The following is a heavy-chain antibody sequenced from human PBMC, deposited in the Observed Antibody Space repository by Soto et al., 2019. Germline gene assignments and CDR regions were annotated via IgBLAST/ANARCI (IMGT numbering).Heavy chain of an antibody. CDR3: ARDSVTWIQLWPRNDDAFDI. CDR2: IKQDGSEK. J-gene: IGHJ3*02. CDR1: GFTFISYW. Sequence: GGSLRLSCAASGFTFISYWMGWVRQAPGKGLEWVADIKQDGSEKYYVDSVKGRFTISRDNAKNSLYLQMNSLRAEDTAVYYCARDSVTWIQLWPRNDDAFDIWGQGTMVTVSS. V-gene: IGHV3-7*05. D-gene: IGHD5-18*01.